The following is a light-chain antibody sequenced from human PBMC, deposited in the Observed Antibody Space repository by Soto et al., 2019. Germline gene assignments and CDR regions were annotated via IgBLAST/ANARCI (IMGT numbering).Light chain of an antibody. Sequence: EIVLTQSPATLSLSPGERATLSCRASQSVSSYLAWYQQKPGQAPRLLIYDASNRATGIPARFSGGGSGTDFTLTISSLEPEDFAVYYCQQRSNWPLATFGQGTKVEIK. CDR3: QQRSNWPLAT. V-gene: IGKV3-11*01. CDR2: DAS. CDR1: QSVSSY. J-gene: IGKJ1*01.